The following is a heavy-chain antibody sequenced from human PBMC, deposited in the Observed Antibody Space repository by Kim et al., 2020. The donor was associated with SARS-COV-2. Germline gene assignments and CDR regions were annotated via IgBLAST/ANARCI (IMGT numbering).Heavy chain of an antibody. J-gene: IGHJ6*01. CDR3: VRHEDLDYYGLDV. CDR2: ISYSGTT. V-gene: IGHV4-39*01. D-gene: IGHD2-15*01. CDR1: GGSIRSSTHY. Sequence: SETLSLTCTVSGGSIRSSTHYWGWIRQPPGKGLEWIGSISYSGTTYYNPSLQSRVTISVDTSKNQFSLKVNSVTAADTAVYYCVRHEDLDYYGLDVWGQGTTVTVSS.